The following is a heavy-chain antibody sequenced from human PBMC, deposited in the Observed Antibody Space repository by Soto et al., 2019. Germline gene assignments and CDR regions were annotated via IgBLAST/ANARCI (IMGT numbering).Heavy chain of an antibody. CDR2: IKQDGSDK. CDR1: GFTFNNHW. D-gene: IGHD3-16*01. CDR3: VRGGGAFDI. V-gene: IGHV3-7*01. Sequence: EVQLVESGGGLVQPGGSLRLSCAASGFTFNNHWMSWARQAPGKGLEWVANIKQDGSDKYYVDSVKGRFTISRDNAKNSLYLQMDSLGVEDTAVYHCVRGGGAFDIWGQGTMVTVSS. J-gene: IGHJ3*02.